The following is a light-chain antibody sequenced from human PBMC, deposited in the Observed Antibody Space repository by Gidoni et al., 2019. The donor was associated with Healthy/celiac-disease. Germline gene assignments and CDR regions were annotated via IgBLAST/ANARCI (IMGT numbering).Light chain of an antibody. CDR1: SSNIGSNT. Sequence: QSVVTQPPSAAGTPGQRVTLSCSRSSSNIGSNTVTLYQHLPGTAPKLLIYSNNQRPSGVPDRFSGSQSGTSASLAISGLQSEDEAAYYCSPWDDSLNGRVFGGGTKLTVL. CDR3: SPWDDSLNGRV. V-gene: IGLV1-44*01. CDR2: SNN. J-gene: IGLJ3*02.